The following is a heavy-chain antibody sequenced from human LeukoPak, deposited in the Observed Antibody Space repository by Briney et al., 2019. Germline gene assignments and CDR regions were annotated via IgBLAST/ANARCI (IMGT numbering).Heavy chain of an antibody. V-gene: IGHV4-34*01. CDR1: GGSFSGYY. D-gene: IGHD3-22*01. CDR2: INHSGST. J-gene: IGHJ3*02. CDR3: GGGWGEFYDRSGYYPASGGFYI. Sequence: SETLSLTCAVYGGSFSGYYWSWIRQPPGKGLEWIGEINHSGSTNYNPSLKSRVTISVDTSKNQFSLKLSSVTAADTAVYYCGGGWGEFYDRSGYYPASGGFYIWGQGTMVTVSS.